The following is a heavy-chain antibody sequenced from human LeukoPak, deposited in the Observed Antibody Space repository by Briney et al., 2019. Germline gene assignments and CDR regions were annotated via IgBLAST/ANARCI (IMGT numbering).Heavy chain of an antibody. J-gene: IGHJ6*02. V-gene: IGHV3-21*01. CDR2: ISSSSSYI. CDR1: GFIFSSSA. Sequence: GGSLRLSCAVSGFIFSSSAMSWVRQAPGKGLEWVSSISSSSSYIYYADSVKGRFTISRDNAKNSLYLQMNSLRAEDTAVYYCAREWEPRAGMDVWGQGTTVTVSS. D-gene: IGHD1-26*01. CDR3: AREWEPRAGMDV.